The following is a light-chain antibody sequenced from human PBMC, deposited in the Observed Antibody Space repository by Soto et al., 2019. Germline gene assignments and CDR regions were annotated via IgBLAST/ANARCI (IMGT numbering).Light chain of an antibody. CDR2: SAS. CDR1: QGIGVR. V-gene: IGKV1-12*01. J-gene: IGKJ1*01. CDR3: LQVNSFPRT. Sequence: IQMTQSPSSLSASIGDRVTMTCRASQGIGVRLAWFQQKPGKAPQYLIQSASTLASGVPSRFSGSGSGTDFILTINNLQPEDVATYYCLQVNSFPRTFGQGTKVDIK.